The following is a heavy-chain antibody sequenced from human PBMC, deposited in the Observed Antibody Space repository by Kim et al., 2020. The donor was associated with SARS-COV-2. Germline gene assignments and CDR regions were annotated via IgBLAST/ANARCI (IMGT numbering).Heavy chain of an antibody. J-gene: IGHJ4*02. CDR2: VYYSGNT. CDR3: ARVDSNYFYY. D-gene: IGHD3-22*01. Sequence: SETLSLTCFVSGGSTRSPTYYWGWIRQPPGQGLEWIGNVYYSGNTYYNPSLKSRLTISIDTSQNQFSLKLNSVTAADTALYYCARVDSNYFYYWGQETL. V-gene: IGHV4-39*01. CDR1: GGSTRSPTYY.